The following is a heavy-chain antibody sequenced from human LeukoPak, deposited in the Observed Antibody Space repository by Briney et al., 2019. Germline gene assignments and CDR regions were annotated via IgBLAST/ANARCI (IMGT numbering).Heavy chain of an antibody. CDR2: IYYSGST. V-gene: IGHV4-59*12. CDR3: ARVYENGSGN. CDR1: GGSISSYY. D-gene: IGHD3-10*01. J-gene: IGHJ4*02. Sequence: SETLSLTCTVSGGSISSYYWSWIRQPPGKGLEWIGYIYYSGSTYYNPSLKSRVTISVDTSKNQFSLKLSPVTAADTAVYYCARVYENGSGNWGQGTLVTVSS.